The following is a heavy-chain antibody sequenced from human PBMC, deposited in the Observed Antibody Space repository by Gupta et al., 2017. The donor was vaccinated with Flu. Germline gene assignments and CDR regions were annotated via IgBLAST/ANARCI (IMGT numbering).Heavy chain of an antibody. CDR2: INPSGGST. V-gene: IGHV1-46*01. CDR3: ARGRAYCGGDCYSWVEDIQGDAFDI. D-gene: IGHD2-21*02. J-gene: IGHJ3*02. Sequence: EWMGIINPSGGSTSYAQKFQGRVTMTRDTSTSTVYMELSSLRSEDTAVYYCARGRAYCGGDCYSWVEDIQGDAFDIWGQGTMVTVSS.